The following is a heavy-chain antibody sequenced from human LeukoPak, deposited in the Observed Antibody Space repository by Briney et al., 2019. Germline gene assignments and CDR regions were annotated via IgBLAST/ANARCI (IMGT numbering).Heavy chain of an antibody. V-gene: IGHV3-49*04. J-gene: IGHJ4*02. CDR2: IRSKAYGGTT. D-gene: IGHD3-16*01. Sequence: GRSLRLSCTASGFTFGDYAMSWVRQAPGKGLEWVGFIRSKAYGGTTEYAASVKGRFTISRDDSKSIAYLQMNSLKTEGTAVYYCTRVPRRGIDYWGQGTLVTVSS. CDR1: GFTFGDYA. CDR3: TRVPRRGIDY.